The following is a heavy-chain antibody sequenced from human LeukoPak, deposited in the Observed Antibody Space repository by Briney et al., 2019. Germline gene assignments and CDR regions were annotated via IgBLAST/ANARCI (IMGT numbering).Heavy chain of an antibody. D-gene: IGHD2-15*01. CDR1: GDSISSYY. CDR2: VYYSGST. Sequence: SETLSLTCTVSGDSISSYYWSWIRQPPGKGLEWIGYVYYSGSTNYNPSLKSRVTISVDTSKNQFSLKLSSVTAADTAVYYCARGSTNCSGGSCEKGIDYWGQGTLVTVSS. V-gene: IGHV4-59*01. J-gene: IGHJ4*02. CDR3: ARGSTNCSGGSCEKGIDY.